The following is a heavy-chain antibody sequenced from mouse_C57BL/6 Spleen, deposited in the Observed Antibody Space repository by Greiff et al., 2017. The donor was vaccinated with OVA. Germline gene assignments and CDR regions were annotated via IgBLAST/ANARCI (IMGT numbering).Heavy chain of an antibody. D-gene: IGHD2-5*01. CDR1: GFTFSDYY. Sequence: EVQLVESEGGLVQPGSSMKLSCTASGFTFSDYYMAWVRQVPEKGLEWVANINYDGSSTYYLDSLKSRFIISRDNAKNILYLQMSSLKSEDTATYYCARVYSNYWYFDVWGTGTTVTVSS. CDR2: INYDGSST. J-gene: IGHJ1*03. V-gene: IGHV5-16*01. CDR3: ARVYSNYWYFDV.